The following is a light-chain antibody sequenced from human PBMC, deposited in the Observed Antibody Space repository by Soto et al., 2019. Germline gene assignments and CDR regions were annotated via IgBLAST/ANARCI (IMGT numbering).Light chain of an antibody. CDR3: QQYGSSPQT. J-gene: IGKJ1*01. CDR2: DAS. V-gene: IGKV3-20*01. Sequence: EIVLTQSPGTLSLSPGERATLSCRASQSISSSYLAWYQHKPGQAPRLLIYDASNRATGIPDRFSGSGSGTDFTLTISRLEPEDFAVYYCQQYGSSPQTFGQGTKVEIK. CDR1: QSISSSY.